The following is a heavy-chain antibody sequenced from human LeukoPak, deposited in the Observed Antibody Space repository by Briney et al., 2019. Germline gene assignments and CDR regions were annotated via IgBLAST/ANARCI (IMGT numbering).Heavy chain of an antibody. CDR2: IYHSGST. J-gene: IGHJ6*03. V-gene: IGHV4-4*02. D-gene: IGHD6-13*01. CDR1: GGSISSSNW. CDR3: ARDSRGSSHMDV. Sequence: PSETLSLTCAVSGGSISSSNWWSWVRQPPGKGLEWIGEIYHSGSTNYNPSLKSRVTISVDTSKNQFSLKLSSVTAADTAVYYCARDSRGSSHMDVWGKGTTVTVSS.